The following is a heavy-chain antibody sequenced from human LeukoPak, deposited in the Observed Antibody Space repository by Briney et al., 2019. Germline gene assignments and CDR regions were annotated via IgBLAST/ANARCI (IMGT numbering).Heavy chain of an antibody. CDR3: ARDDRRKDIVVVPAPLDY. V-gene: IGHV3-74*01. J-gene: IGHJ4*02. Sequence: GGSLRLSCAASGFSLRTYWMHWVRQVPGKGLEWLSRINSDGSSTTYADSVKGRFTISRDNAKNTLYLQLNSLRAEDTAVYYCARDDRRKDIVVVPAPLDYWGQGTLVTVSS. CDR2: INSDGSST. CDR1: GFSLRTYW. D-gene: IGHD2-2*01.